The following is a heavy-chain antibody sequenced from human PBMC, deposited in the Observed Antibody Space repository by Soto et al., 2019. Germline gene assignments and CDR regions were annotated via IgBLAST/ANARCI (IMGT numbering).Heavy chain of an antibody. D-gene: IGHD3-16*01. CDR2: MSYDGSNK. Sequence: QVQLVESGGGVVQPGRSLRLSCAASGFTFSSYAMHWVRRAPGKGLEWMAVMSYDGSNKYYADSVKGGFTISRDNSKNTLYRQMNSLRPEDTALYYCARDGGAYWGQGTLVIVSS. J-gene: IGHJ4*02. CDR3: ARDGGAY. CDR1: GFTFSSYA. V-gene: IGHV3-30-3*01.